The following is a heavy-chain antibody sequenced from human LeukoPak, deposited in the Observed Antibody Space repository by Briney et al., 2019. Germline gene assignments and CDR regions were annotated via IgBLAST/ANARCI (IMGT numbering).Heavy chain of an antibody. D-gene: IGHD4/OR15-4a*01. J-gene: IGHJ4*02. Sequence: ASLKLSRKASGYTFTVHYLHWLRQAPGQGLEWMGWIKPDSGATNFAHNFQGRVTMTSDTSINTAYMELSSLTSDDSAMYYCARDHDYGPDYWGQGTLVTVSA. CDR1: GYTFTVHY. CDR3: ARDHDYGPDY. V-gene: IGHV1-2*02. CDR2: IKPDSGAT.